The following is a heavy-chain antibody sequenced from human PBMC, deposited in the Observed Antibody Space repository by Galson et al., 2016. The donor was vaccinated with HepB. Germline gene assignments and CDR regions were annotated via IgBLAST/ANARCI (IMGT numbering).Heavy chain of an antibody. V-gene: IGHV4-4*02. J-gene: IGHJ3*01. D-gene: IGHD4/OR15-4a*01. CDR3: ARRTNYNSLTFDV. Sequence: SETLSLTCAVSGVSLSNPDWWSWVRQHPGKGLEWLGEIFHSQSTKYNPSLEGRGTLSLDKSKNQFSLRLTSVTAADTALYFCARRTNYNSLTFDVWGQGTLVIVSS. CDR1: GVSLSNPDW. CDR2: IFHSQST.